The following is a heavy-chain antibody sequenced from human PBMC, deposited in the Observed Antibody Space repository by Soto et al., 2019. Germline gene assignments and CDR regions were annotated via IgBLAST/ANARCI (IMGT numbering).Heavy chain of an antibody. V-gene: IGHV4-59*02. J-gene: IGHJ3*01. Sequence: QVQLQESGPGLVKPSETLSLTCSVSGGAVSGHYWAWSRQSPGQGREWLAHMFYSCSGGIKTNPSLKSRVSISVVTATIPISLSLKSVTSEANAVDYCARAVYASSAAGGDFELWGQGTMVTVSS. CDR1: GGAVSGHY. CDR2: MFYSCSGGI. D-gene: IGHD3-16*01. CDR3: ARAVYASSAAGGDFEL.